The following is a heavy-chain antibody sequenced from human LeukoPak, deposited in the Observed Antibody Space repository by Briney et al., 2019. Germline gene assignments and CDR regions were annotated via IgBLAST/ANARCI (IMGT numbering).Heavy chain of an antibody. CDR2: IDSSGGYM. V-gene: IGHV3-21*06. CDR1: GFTFNTYS. CDR3: LRGDRRDY. J-gene: IGHJ4*02. Sequence: GASLRPSCEASGFTFNTYSMNCGRQAPGKVLERVSSIDSSGGYMFYADSVKGRFIISRDNAKDSLYLQMNSLRVEDTAVYYCLRGDRRDYWGQRALVTVSS.